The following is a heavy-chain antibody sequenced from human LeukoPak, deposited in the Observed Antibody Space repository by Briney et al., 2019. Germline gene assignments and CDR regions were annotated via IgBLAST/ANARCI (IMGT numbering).Heavy chain of an antibody. D-gene: IGHD5-24*01. V-gene: IGHV3-48*01. CDR3: ARDRGDGYNRGFDI. J-gene: IGHJ3*02. CDR2: ISSSTTNM. Sequence: PGGSLRLSCAASGFTFSTYSMNWVRQAPGKGLEWVSYISSSTTNMYYADSVKGRFTISRDNAKNSLYLQMNSLRAEDTALYYCARDRGDGYNRGFDIWGQGTMVTVSS. CDR1: GFTFSTYS.